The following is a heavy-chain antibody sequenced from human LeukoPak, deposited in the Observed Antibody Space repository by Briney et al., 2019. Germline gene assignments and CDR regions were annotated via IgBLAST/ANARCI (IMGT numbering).Heavy chain of an antibody. Sequence: GASVKVSCKASGYTFTGYYMHWVRQAPGQGLEWMGWINPNSGGTNYAQKFQGRVTMTRDTSISTAYMELSRLRSDDTAVYYCAREFDGTHDAFDIWGQGTMVTVSS. D-gene: IGHD1-26*01. CDR2: INPNSGGT. CDR1: GYTFTGYY. CDR3: AREFDGTHDAFDI. V-gene: IGHV1-2*02. J-gene: IGHJ3*02.